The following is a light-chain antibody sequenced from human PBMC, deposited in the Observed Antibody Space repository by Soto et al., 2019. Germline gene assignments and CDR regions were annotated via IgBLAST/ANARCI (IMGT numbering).Light chain of an antibody. CDR3: QQYGSSPRVT. CDR1: QSVSSSN. V-gene: IGKV3-20*01. CDR2: GAS. Sequence: EIVLTQSPGTLSLSPGERATLSCRASQSVSSSNLAWYQQKPGQAPRLLISGASSRATGIPDRFSGSGSGADFTLTISRLEPEDFAVYYCQQYGSSPRVTFGQGTRLEIK. J-gene: IGKJ5*01.